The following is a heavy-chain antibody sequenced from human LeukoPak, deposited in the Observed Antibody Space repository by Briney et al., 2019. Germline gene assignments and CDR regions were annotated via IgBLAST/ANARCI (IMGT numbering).Heavy chain of an antibody. CDR1: GYTFTSYG. Sequence: ASVKVSCKASGYTFTSYGISWVRQAPGQGLEWMGWISAYNGNTNYAQKPQGRVTMTTDTSTSTAYMELRSLRSDDTAVYYCARALYCSGGSCYGSTNFDYWGQGTLVTVSS. D-gene: IGHD2-15*01. J-gene: IGHJ4*02. V-gene: IGHV1-18*01. CDR2: ISAYNGNT. CDR3: ARALYCSGGSCYGSTNFDY.